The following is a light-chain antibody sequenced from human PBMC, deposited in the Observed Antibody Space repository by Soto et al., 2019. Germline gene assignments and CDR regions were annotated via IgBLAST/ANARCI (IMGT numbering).Light chain of an antibody. CDR1: SSDVGAYKY. Sequence: HSALTQPPSASGSPGQSVTISCTGTSSDVGAYKYVSWYQQYPGKAPKLMIYEVTKWPSGVPDRFSGSKSGNTASLTVSGLQAEDEADYYCTSYVGNDIWVFGGGTKVTVL. CDR2: EVT. CDR3: TSYVGNDIWV. J-gene: IGLJ3*02. V-gene: IGLV2-8*01.